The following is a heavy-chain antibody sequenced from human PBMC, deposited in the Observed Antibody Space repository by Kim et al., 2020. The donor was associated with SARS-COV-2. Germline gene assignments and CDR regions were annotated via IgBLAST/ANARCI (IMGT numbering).Heavy chain of an antibody. Sequence: SETLSLTCIVSGGSISSGDYYWSWIRQPPGKGLEWIGYIFYSGTTYYNPYLKSRLTISVDTSKNQFSLKLSSVTAADTAVYYCARAYSGHYFDYWGQGTLVTVSS. CDR1: GGSISSGDYY. CDR3: ARAYSGHYFDY. V-gene: IGHV4-30-4*01. J-gene: IGHJ4*02. CDR2: IFYSGTT. D-gene: IGHD5-12*01.